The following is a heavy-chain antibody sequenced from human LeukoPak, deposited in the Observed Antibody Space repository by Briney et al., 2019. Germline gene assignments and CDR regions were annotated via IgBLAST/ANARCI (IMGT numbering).Heavy chain of an antibody. Sequence: SVNVSCKASGGTFSSYAISWVRQAPGQGLEWMGGIIPIFGTANYAQKFQGRVTITADESTSTAYMELSSLRSEDTAVYYCARDPPRYCSSTSCYSWFDPWGQGTLVTVSS. D-gene: IGHD2-2*02. V-gene: IGHV1-69*13. J-gene: IGHJ5*02. CDR3: ARDPPRYCSSTSCYSWFDP. CDR2: IIPIFGTA. CDR1: GGTFSSYA.